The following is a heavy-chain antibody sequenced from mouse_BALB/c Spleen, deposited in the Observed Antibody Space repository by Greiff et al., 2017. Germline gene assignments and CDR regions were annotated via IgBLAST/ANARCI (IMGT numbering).Heavy chain of an antibody. J-gene: IGHJ2*01. CDR1: GYTFTDYA. V-gene: IGHV1S137*01. CDR3: ARRRGNPYYFDY. CDR2: ISTYYGDA. D-gene: IGHD2-1*01. Sequence: VQLQQSGAELVRPGVSVKISCKGSGYTFTDYAMHWVKQSHAKSLEWIGVISTYYGDASYNQKFKGKATMTVDKSSSTAYMELARLTSEDSAIYYYARRRGNPYYFDYWGQGTTLTVSS.